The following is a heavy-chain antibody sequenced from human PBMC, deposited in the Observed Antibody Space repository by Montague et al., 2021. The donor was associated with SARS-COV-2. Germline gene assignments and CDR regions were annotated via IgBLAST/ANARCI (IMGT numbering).Heavy chain of an antibody. D-gene: IGHD3-10*01. CDR2: TYYRSKWYN. V-gene: IGHV6-1*01. CDR3: ARGLWFGELLKRYYYYGMDV. Sequence: CAISGDSVSSNSAAWNWIRQSPSRGLEWLGRTYYRSKWYNDYAVSVKSRITINPDTSKNRFSLQLNSVTPEDTAVYYCARGLWFGELLKRYYYYGMDVWGQGTTVTVSS. J-gene: IGHJ6*02. CDR1: GDSVSSNSAA.